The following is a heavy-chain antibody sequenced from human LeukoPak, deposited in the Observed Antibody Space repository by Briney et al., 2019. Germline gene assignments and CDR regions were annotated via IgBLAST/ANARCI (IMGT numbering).Heavy chain of an antibody. CDR3: AKVGSSTPYYYFYGMDV. CDR1: GFTFDDYA. V-gene: IGHV3-43*02. Sequence: GGSLRLSCAASGFTFDDYAIHWVRQAPGKGLEWVSLISGDGGSTFYADSVKGRFTISRGNSKNSLFLQMNSLTTDDTALYYCAKVGSSTPYYYFYGMDVWGQGTTVTVSS. J-gene: IGHJ6*02. D-gene: IGHD2-15*01. CDR2: ISGDGGST.